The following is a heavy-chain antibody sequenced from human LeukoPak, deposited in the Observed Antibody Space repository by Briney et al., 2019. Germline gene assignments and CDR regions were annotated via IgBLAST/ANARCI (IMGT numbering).Heavy chain of an antibody. CDR3: ASGSSGYDP. CDR1: GFTVSSNY. V-gene: IGHV3-66*01. J-gene: IGHJ5*02. Sequence: GGSLRLSCAASGFTVSSNYMNWVRQAPGKGLEWVSVIYTGGTTYYADSVRGRFFISRDTSKNTLSLQMNSLRAEDTAVYFCASGSSGYDPWGQGTLVTVSS. D-gene: IGHD5-12*01. CDR2: IYTGGTT.